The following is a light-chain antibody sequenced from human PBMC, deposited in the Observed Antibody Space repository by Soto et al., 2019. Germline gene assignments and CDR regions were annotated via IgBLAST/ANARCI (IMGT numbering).Light chain of an antibody. Sequence: DIQMTQSPSTLSASVGDRVTITCRASQSISGWLAWYQQKPGKAPKLLIYDASSLESGVPSRFSGSGSGTEFTLTISSLQSEDFAVYYCQQYNNWRTFGQGTKVDIK. J-gene: IGKJ1*01. CDR3: QQYNNWRT. V-gene: IGKV1-5*01. CDR2: DAS. CDR1: QSISGW.